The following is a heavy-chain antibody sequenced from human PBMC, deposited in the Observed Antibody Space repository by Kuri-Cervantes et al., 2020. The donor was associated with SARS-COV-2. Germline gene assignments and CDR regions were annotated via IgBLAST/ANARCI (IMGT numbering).Heavy chain of an antibody. CDR1: GFTFSSYA. V-gene: IGHV3-30*04. CDR3: ARARVGVLDF. J-gene: IGHJ4*02. CDR2: ISSDGSNK. D-gene: IGHD2-21*01. Sequence: GESLKISCAASGFTFSSYAMSWVRQAPGKGLEWVAMISSDGSNKNYADSVKGRFTISRDNSKNTLYLQINSLRTEDTAVFYCARARVGVLDFWGQGALVTVSS.